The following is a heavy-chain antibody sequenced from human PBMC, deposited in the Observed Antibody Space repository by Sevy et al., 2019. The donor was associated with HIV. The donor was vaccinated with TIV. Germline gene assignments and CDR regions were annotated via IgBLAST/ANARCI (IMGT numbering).Heavy chain of an antibody. D-gene: IGHD6-13*01. V-gene: IGHV3-72*01. CDR1: GFTFSDHY. J-gene: IGHJ4*02. CDR3: STHAGIAAAGRVFDY. CDR2: TRNKADSYST. Sequence: GGSLRLSCAASGFTFSDHYMEWVRQAPGKGMEWVGRTRNKADSYSTEYAASVKGRFTISRDDSKNSLYLQMNSLKTEDTAVYYCSTHAGIAAAGRVFDYWGQGTLVTVSS.